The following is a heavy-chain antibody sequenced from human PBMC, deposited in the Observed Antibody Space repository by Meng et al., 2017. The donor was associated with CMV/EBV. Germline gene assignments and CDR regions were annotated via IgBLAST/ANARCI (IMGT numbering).Heavy chain of an antibody. CDR3: AKVRAEGRGVRGVLWFDP. V-gene: IGHV3-23*01. CDR1: GFTFSSYA. Sequence: GESLKICCAASGFTFSSYAMSWVRQAPGKGLEWVSAISGSGGSTYYADSVKGRFTISRDNSKNTLYLQMNSLRAEDTAVYYCAKVRAEGRGVRGVLWFDPWGQGTLVTVSS. J-gene: IGHJ5*02. D-gene: IGHD3-10*01. CDR2: ISGSGGST.